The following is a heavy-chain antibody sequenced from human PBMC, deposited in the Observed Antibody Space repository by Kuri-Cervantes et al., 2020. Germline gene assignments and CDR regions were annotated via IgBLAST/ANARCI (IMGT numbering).Heavy chain of an antibody. Sequence: ESLKISCTVSGYSISSGYYWGWIRQPPGKGLEWIGSMYHSGSTYYNPSLKSRVTISVDTSKNQFSLKLSSVTAADTAVYYCARVSGPRRYSSGYYYYYYGMDVWGQGTTVTVSS. V-gene: IGHV4-38-2*02. CDR2: MYHSGST. CDR1: GYSISSGYY. CDR3: ARVSGPRRYSSGYYYYYYGMDV. J-gene: IGHJ6*02. D-gene: IGHD6-19*01.